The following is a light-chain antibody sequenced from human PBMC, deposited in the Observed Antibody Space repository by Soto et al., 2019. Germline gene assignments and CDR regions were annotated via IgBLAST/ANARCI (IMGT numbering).Light chain of an antibody. V-gene: IGLV2-14*03. CDR1: SSDVGGYDY. CDR2: DVF. Sequence: QSALTQPASVSGSPGQSITISCTGTSSDVGGYDYVARYQRHPGKAPKLMIYDVFNRPSGVSHRFSGSKSGNTASLTISGLQAEDEADYYCSSYTSSRTLVFGGGTKLTVL. J-gene: IGLJ3*02. CDR3: SSYTSSRTLV.